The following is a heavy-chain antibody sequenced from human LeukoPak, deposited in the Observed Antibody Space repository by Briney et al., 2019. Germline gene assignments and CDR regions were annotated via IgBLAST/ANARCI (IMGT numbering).Heavy chain of an antibody. CDR1: GGTLSSYA. CDR3: ASPYYDSSGPLGY. CDR2: IIPIFGTA. D-gene: IGHD3-22*01. J-gene: IGHJ4*02. Sequence: ASVKVSCKASGGTLSSYAISWVRQAPGQGLEWMGGIIPIFGTANYAQKFQGRVTITTDESTSTAYMELSSLRSEDTAVYYCASPYYDSSGPLGYWGQGTLVTVSS. V-gene: IGHV1-69*05.